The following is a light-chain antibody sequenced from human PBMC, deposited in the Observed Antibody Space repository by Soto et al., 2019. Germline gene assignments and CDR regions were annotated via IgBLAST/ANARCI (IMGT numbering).Light chain of an antibody. Sequence: DIQMTQSPSTLSAFVGDRVTITCRARQNINNWLAWYQQKPGKAPKVIIYDASSLENGVPSRFSGSGSGTEFTLTISSLQPDDSATYYCQQYNGYFGPGTKVEIK. CDR3: QQYNGY. CDR2: DAS. CDR1: QNINNW. V-gene: IGKV1-5*01. J-gene: IGKJ3*01.